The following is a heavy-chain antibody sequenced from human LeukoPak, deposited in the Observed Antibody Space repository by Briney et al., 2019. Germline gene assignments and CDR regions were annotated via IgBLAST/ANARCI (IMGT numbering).Heavy chain of an antibody. CDR1: GGTFSSYA. CDR3: ARAPITMVRGVALYYFDY. CDR2: IIPVFGTA. Sequence: SVKVSCKASGGTFSSYAISWVRQAPGQGLEWMGGIIPVFGTANYAQKFQGRVTITTDESTSTAYMELSSLRSEDTAVYYCARAPITMVRGVALYYFDYWGQGTLVTVSS. D-gene: IGHD3-10*01. V-gene: IGHV1-69*05. J-gene: IGHJ4*02.